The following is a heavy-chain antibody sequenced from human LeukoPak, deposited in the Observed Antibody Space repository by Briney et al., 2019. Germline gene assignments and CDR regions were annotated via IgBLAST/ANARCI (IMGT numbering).Heavy chain of an antibody. Sequence: PSETLSLTCAVYGGSFSGYYWSWIRQPPGKGLEWIGEINHSGSTNYSPSLKSRVTISVDTSKNQFSLKLSSVTAADTAVYYCARDLQGGYFDPWGQGTLVTVSS. CDR1: GGSFSGYY. CDR2: INHSGST. CDR3: ARDLQGGYFDP. V-gene: IGHV4-34*01. J-gene: IGHJ5*02. D-gene: IGHD5-18*01.